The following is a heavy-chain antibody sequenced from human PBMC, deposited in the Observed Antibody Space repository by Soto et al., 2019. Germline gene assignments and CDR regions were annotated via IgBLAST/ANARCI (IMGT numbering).Heavy chain of an antibody. CDR1: GFTFSSYW. V-gene: IGHV3-74*01. D-gene: IGHD3-10*01. CDR2: IDEYGSTI. J-gene: IGHJ4*02. Sequence: EVQLVESGGGLGQPGGSLRLSCAASGFTFSSYWMHWVRQVPGKGLLWVSRIDEYGSTINYADSVKGRFTISRDNAGNTLYLEMNSLRAEDTALYYCTRDIGGKGTYWGPGTLVTVSS. CDR3: TRDIGGKGTY.